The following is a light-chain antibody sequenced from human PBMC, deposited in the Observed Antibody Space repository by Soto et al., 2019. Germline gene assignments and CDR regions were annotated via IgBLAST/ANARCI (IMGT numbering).Light chain of an antibody. Sequence: EIVMPQSPATLSVSPGERATLSCRASQSVSSNLAWYQQKPGQAPRLLIYGASTRATGIPARFSGIGSGTDFTLTISSLQSEDFAVYYCQQYNNWPPYTFGQGTKLEIK. CDR2: GAS. CDR3: QQYNNWPPYT. J-gene: IGKJ2*01. CDR1: QSVSSN. V-gene: IGKV3-15*01.